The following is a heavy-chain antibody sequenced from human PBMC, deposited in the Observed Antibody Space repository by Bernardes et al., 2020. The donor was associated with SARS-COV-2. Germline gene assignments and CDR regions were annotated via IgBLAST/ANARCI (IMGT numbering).Heavy chain of an antibody. CDR2: ISSSSSYI. Sequence: GSLRLSCAASGFTFSSYSMNWVRQAPGKGLEWVSSISSSSSYIYYADSVKGRFTISRDNAKNSLYLQMNSLRAEDTAVYYCARPSRGYYYYGMDVWGQGTTVTVSS. J-gene: IGHJ6*02. D-gene: IGHD3-10*01. CDR3: ARPSRGYYYYGMDV. V-gene: IGHV3-21*01. CDR1: GFTFSSYS.